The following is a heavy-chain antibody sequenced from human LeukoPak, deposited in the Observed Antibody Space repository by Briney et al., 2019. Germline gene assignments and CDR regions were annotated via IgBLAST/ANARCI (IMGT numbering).Heavy chain of an antibody. Sequence: GASVKVSCKASGGTFSSYAISWVRQAPGQGLEWMGGIIPIFGTANYAQKFQGRVTITRDMSTSTAYMELSSLRSEDTAVYYCAAEFAGEGGATTVDYWGQGTLVTVSS. CDR1: GGTFSSYA. CDR3: AAEFAGEGGATTVDY. CDR2: IIPIFGTA. D-gene: IGHD1-26*01. J-gene: IGHJ4*02. V-gene: IGHV1-69*05.